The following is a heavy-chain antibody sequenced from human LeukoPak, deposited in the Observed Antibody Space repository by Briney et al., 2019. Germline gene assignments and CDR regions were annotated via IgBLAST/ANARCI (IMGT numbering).Heavy chain of an antibody. CDR1: GGTFSSYA. Sequence: ASVKVSCKASGGTFSSYAISWVRQAPGQGLEWMGGIIPIFGTANYAQKFQGRVTITADESTSTAYMELSSLRSEDTAVYYCARVGYSGYDRSQGYWGQGTLVTVSS. J-gene: IGHJ4*02. D-gene: IGHD5-12*01. CDR3: ARVGYSGYDRSQGY. CDR2: IIPIFGTA. V-gene: IGHV1-69*13.